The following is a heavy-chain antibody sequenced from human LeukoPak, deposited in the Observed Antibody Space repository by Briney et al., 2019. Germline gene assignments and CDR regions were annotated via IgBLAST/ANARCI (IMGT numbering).Heavy chain of an antibody. V-gene: IGHV4-59*11. J-gene: IGHJ6*03. CDR2: IYYSGST. CDR1: GGSISSHY. D-gene: IGHD2-2*02. CDR3: ARKLGYCSSTSCYTRRSYYYYMDV. Sequence: PSETLSLTCTVSGGSISSHYWSWIRQPPGKALEWIGYIYYSGSTNYNPSLKSRVTISVDTSKNQFSLKLSSVTAADTAVYYCARKLGYCSSTSCYTRRSYYYYMDVWGEGTTVTVSS.